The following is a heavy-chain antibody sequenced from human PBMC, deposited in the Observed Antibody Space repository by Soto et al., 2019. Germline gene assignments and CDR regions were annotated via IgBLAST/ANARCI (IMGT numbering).Heavy chain of an antibody. V-gene: IGHV3-66*01. Sequence: EVQLVESGGGLVQPGGSLRLSCAASGFTVSSNYMSWVRQAPGKGLEWVSVIYIGGSTYYADSVKGRFTISRDNSKNTLYLKMNSLRAEDTAVYYCARAPSTVTTLGYWGQGNLVTVSS. CDR2: IYIGGST. CDR3: ARAPSTVTTLGY. J-gene: IGHJ4*02. D-gene: IGHD4-17*01. CDR1: GFTVSSNY.